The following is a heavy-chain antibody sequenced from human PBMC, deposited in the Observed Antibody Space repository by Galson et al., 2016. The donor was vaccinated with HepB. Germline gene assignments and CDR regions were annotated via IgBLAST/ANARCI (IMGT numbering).Heavy chain of an antibody. D-gene: IGHD2-15*01. Sequence: SLRLSCAASGFTFSSYAMSWVRQAPGKGLEWVSTISGGADNTYYADSVKGRFTISRDNSKNTLYLQMNSLRAEDTAVYYCAKDPFIVVVVAGENWFDSWGQGTQVIVSS. CDR1: GFTFSSYA. CDR3: AKDPFIVVVVAGENWFDS. V-gene: IGHV3-23*01. CDR2: ISGGADNT. J-gene: IGHJ5*01.